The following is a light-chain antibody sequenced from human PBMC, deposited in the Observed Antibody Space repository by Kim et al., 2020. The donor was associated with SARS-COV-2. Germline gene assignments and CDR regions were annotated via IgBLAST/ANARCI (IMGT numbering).Light chain of an antibody. CDR3: NSRDSNDNVV. V-gene: IGLV3-19*01. Sequence: VAWGQTVRIPCQGDSLRSYYATWNQEKPGQAPLLVIYGKNNRPSGIPDRFSGSSSGNTASLTITGTQAGDEADYYCNSRDSNDNVVFGGGTKLTVL. CDR1: SLRSYY. CDR2: GKN. J-gene: IGLJ2*01.